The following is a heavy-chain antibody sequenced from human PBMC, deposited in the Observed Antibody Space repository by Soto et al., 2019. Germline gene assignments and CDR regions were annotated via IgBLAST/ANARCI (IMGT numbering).Heavy chain of an antibody. CDR2: IFSNDEK. CDR1: GFSLSNARMG. D-gene: IGHD1-26*01. Sequence: QVTLKESGPVLVKPTETLTLTCTVSGFSLSNARMGVSWIRQPPGKALEWLAHIFSNDEKSYSTPQKIRLPISTDTTNRQVVLTMTTMDPVDTATYYCARIPTGGATTYYYYGMDVWGQGTTVTVSS. V-gene: IGHV2-26*01. CDR3: ARIPTGGATTYYYYGMDV. J-gene: IGHJ6*02.